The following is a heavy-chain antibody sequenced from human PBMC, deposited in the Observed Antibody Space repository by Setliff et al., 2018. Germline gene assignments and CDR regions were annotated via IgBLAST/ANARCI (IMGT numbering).Heavy chain of an antibody. CDR3: ARGKMDVVAAGGKYCAMDV. Sequence: SVKVSCKASGGTFSNYAISWVRQAPGQGLGWMGGIIPMFRSGNYAQRFQGRVTITADESTSTVYMELTSLRAEDTAVYYCARGKMDVVAAGGKYCAMDVWGQGTAVTSP. CDR1: GGTFSNYA. CDR2: IIPMFRSG. V-gene: IGHV1-69*13. D-gene: IGHD6-13*01. J-gene: IGHJ6*02.